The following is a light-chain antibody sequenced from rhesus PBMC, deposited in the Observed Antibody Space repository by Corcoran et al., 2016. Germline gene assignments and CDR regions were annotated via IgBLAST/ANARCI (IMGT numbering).Light chain of an antibody. V-gene: IGLV2-32*02. Sequence: TLTQPRSVPGSPGQSVTISCTVTNSDIGAYKYVSWYQQYADGAPKLMIFEVNQRPFGVSDRFSGSKSGNTASLTISGLQAEDEADYYCSSYIGLHKYVFGVGTRLTVL. CDR3: SSYIGLHKYV. J-gene: IGLJ1*01. CDR1: NSDIGAYKY. CDR2: EVN.